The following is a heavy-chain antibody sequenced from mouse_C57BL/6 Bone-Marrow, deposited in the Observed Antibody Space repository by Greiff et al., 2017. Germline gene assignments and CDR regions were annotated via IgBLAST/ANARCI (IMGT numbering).Heavy chain of an antibody. J-gene: IGHJ2*01. Sequence: QVQLQQPGAELVRPGTSVKLSCKASGYTFTSYWMHWVKQRPGQGLEWIGVIDPSDSYTNYNQKFKGKATLTVDTSSSTAYMQLSSLTSEDSAVYYCARKVYYGNPFDYGGQGTTLTVSA. CDR1: GYTFTSYW. D-gene: IGHD2-1*01. CDR2: IDPSDSYT. CDR3: ARKVYYGNPFDY. V-gene: IGHV1-59*01.